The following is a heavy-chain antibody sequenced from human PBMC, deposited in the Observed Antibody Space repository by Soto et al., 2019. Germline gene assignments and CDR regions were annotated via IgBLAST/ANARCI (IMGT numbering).Heavy chain of an antibody. V-gene: IGHV3-9*01. D-gene: IGHD3-22*01. CDR3: AKGHRYYDSSGYSYKYNWFDP. CDR1: GFTFDDYA. J-gene: IGHJ5*02. CDR2: ISWNSGSI. Sequence: GGSLRLSCAASGFTFDDYAMHWVRQAPGKGLEWVSGISWNSGSIGYADSVKGRFTISRDNAKNSLYLQMNSLRAEDTALYYCAKGHRYYDSSGYSYKYNWFDPWGQGT.